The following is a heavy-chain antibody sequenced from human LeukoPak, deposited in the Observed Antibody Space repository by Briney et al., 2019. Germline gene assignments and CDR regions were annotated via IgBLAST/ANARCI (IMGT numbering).Heavy chain of an antibody. CDR3: ARGEYSSSSPVD. Sequence: SETLSLTCTVSGGSISSSSYYWGWIRQPPGKGLEWIGSIYYSGSTYYNPSLKSRVTISVDKSKNQFSLKLSSVTAADTAVYYCARGEYSSSSPVDWGQGTLVTVSS. CDR2: IYYSGST. V-gene: IGHV4-39*07. J-gene: IGHJ4*02. CDR1: GGSISSSSYY. D-gene: IGHD6-6*01.